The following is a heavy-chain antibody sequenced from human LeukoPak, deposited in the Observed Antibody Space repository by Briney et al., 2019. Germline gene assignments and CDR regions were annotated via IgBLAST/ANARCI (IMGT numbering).Heavy chain of an antibody. Sequence: KAGGSLRLSCAASGFTFSSYSMNWVRQAPGKGLEWVSPISSSSSYIYYADSVKGRFTISRDNAKNSLYLQMNSLRAEDTAVYYCARLPQKNLGPKSWGQGTLVTVSS. CDR3: ARLPQKNLGPKS. CDR1: GFTFSSYS. CDR2: ISSSSSYI. J-gene: IGHJ5*02. D-gene: IGHD7-27*01. V-gene: IGHV3-21*01.